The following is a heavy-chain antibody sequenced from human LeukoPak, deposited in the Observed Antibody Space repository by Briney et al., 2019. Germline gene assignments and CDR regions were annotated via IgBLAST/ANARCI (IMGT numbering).Heavy chain of an antibody. CDR1: GFTFDDYA. J-gene: IGHJ4*02. CDR2: VSWNSGNI. V-gene: IGHV3-9*01. CDR3: AKDVYGDYGGNYFHY. Sequence: GGSLRLSCVASGFTFDDYAMHWVRQAPGKGLEWVSGVSWNSGNIGYADSVEGRFTISRDNATNSLYLQMNSLRAEDTALYYCAKDVYGDYGGNYFHYWGQGTLVTVSS. D-gene: IGHD4-17*01.